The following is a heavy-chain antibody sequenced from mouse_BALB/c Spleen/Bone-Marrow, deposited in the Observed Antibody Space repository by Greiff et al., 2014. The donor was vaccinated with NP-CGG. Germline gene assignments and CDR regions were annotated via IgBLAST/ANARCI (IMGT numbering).Heavy chain of an antibody. D-gene: IGHD1-1*01. CDR3: ARHGGSRGYYFDY. CDR1: RFTFSSYT. J-gene: IGHJ2*01. V-gene: IGHV5-12-2*01. Sequence: EVQLVESGGGLVQPGGSLKLSCATSRFTFSSYTMPWVRQTPEKRLEWVAYISNGGGSTYYPDTVKGRFTISRDNAKNTLYLQMSSLKSEDTAMYYCARHGGSRGYYFDYWGQGTTLTVSS. CDR2: ISNGGGST.